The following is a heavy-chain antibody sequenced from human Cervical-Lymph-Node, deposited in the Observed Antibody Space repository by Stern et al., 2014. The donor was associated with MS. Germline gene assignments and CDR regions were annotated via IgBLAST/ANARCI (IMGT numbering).Heavy chain of an antibody. Sequence: VHLVESGAEVKKPGASVKVSCKASGYTFTSYDINWVRQATGQGLEWMGWMNPNSGNTGYAQKFQGRVTMTRNTSISTAYMELSSLRSEDTAVYYCASLGCSGGTYYGMDVWGQGTTVTVSS. D-gene: IGHD2-15*01. J-gene: IGHJ6*02. CDR1: GYTFTSYD. CDR2: MNPNSGNT. CDR3: ASLGCSGGTYYGMDV. V-gene: IGHV1-8*01.